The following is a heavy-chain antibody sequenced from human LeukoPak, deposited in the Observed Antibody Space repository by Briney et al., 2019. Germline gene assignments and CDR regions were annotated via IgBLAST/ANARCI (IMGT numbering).Heavy chain of an antibody. D-gene: IGHD3-10*01. CDR1: GGSISSGSYY. CDR3: ARHMSVSYDAFDL. Sequence: SQTLSLTCTVSGGSISSGSYYWSWIRQPPGKGLEWIAYAYYTGRTLYNPSLESRVTISVDTSKTQISLKLTSVTAADTAVYYCARHMSVSYDAFDLWGRGTPVTVSS. J-gene: IGHJ3*01. CDR2: AYYTGRT. V-gene: IGHV4-61*01.